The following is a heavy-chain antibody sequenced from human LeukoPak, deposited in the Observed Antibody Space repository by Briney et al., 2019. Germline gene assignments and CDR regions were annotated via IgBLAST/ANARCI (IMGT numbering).Heavy chain of an antibody. CDR3: ARDRGAGKYYDY. V-gene: IGHV3-33*01. Sequence: GGSLRLSCAASGFTFRNHGMHWVRQAPGKGLEWVAIIWYDGSNAYYADSMKGRFTVSRDNSKKVLYLQMNSLRVEDTAVYYCARDRGAGKYYDYWGQGTQVTVSS. D-gene: IGHD4/OR15-4a*01. J-gene: IGHJ4*02. CDR2: IWYDGSNA. CDR1: GFTFRNHG.